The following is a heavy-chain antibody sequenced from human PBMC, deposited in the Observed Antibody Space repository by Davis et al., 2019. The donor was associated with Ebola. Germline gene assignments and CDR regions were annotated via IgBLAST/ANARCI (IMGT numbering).Heavy chain of an antibody. V-gene: IGHV4-59*12. Sequence: PSETLSPTCSVSGVSITTYFWSWIRQPPGKGLEWVGYIHHGGSANSNPSLKSRVTFSIDTSKSQVSLKLTSVTAADTAVYYCARDTRPCGGDCYDDTFDMWGQGTMVIVSS. CDR1: GVSITTYF. J-gene: IGHJ3*02. CDR3: ARDTRPCGGDCYDDTFDM. D-gene: IGHD2-21*01. CDR2: IHHGGSA.